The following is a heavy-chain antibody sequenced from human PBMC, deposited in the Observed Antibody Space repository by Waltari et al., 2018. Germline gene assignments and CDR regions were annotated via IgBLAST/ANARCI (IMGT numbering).Heavy chain of an antibody. J-gene: IGHJ4*02. Sequence: QVQLQESGPGLAKPSQTLSLTCTVSGGSISSGSYYGSWIRPPAGKGLEWIGRIYTSWSTNYNPSLKSRVTISVDTSKNQFSLKLSSVTAADTAVYYCARGEWDFWSGFRGDYWGQGTLVTVSS. CDR1: GGSISSGSYY. CDR3: ARGEWDFWSGFRGDY. D-gene: IGHD3-3*01. CDR2: IYTSWST. V-gene: IGHV4-61*02.